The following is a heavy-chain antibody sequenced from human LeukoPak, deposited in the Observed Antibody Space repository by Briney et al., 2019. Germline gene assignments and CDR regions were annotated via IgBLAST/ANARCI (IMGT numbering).Heavy chain of an antibody. CDR2: VYSGGTT. CDR3: ARYPDFYYAMDV. V-gene: IGHV3-53*01. Sequence: GGPLRLSCAASGFTVSRNFMTWVRQAPGKGLEWVSVVYSGGTTYYADSVKGRFTISRDISKNTLYLQMNSLRGEDTAIYYCARYPDFYYAMDVWGQGTTVTVSS. D-gene: IGHD3-16*02. J-gene: IGHJ6*02. CDR1: GFTVSRNF.